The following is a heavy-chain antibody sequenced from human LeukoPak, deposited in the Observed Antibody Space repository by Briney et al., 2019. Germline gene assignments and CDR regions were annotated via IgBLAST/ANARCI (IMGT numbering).Heavy chain of an antibody. V-gene: IGHV4-39*07. CDR1: GGSIRSSTDY. CDR2: IYYSGST. CDR3: ARAYSGSYSFDY. D-gene: IGHD1-26*01. J-gene: IGHJ4*02. Sequence: PSETLSLTCTVSGGSIRSSTDYWGWIRQPPGKELEWIGSIYYSGSTYYNPSLKSRVTISVDTSKNQFSLKLSSVTAADTAVYYCARAYSGSYSFDYWGQGTLVTVSS.